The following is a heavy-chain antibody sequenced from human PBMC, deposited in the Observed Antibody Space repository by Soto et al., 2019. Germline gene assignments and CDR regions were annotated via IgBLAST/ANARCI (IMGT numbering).Heavy chain of an antibody. CDR3: AREGAADYYYDISGYIQYFDY. CDR1: GGSFSSYA. D-gene: IGHD3-22*01. J-gene: IGHJ4*02. V-gene: IGHV1-69*13. CDR2: IIPIFGTA. Sequence: SVKVSCNASGGSFSSYAISWVRQAPGQGLEWKGGIIPIFGTANYAQKFQGRVTITADESTSTAYMELNSLRAEDTAAYYCAREGAADYYYDISGYIQYFDYWGQGTLVTVSS.